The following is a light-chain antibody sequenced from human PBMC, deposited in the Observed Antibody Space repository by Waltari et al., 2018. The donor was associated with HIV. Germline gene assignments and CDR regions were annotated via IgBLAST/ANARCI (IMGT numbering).Light chain of an antibody. Sequence: SLSASVGDRVTITCRASQNIRRDLGWYQQKPGKAPKLLIYAASTLQTGVSSRFRGGGSGTEFTLTINGLQSEDSATYYCLQDDSFPLTFGPGTKVDLK. CDR1: QNIRRD. J-gene: IGKJ3*01. CDR3: LQDDSFPLT. V-gene: IGKV1-6*01. CDR2: AAS.